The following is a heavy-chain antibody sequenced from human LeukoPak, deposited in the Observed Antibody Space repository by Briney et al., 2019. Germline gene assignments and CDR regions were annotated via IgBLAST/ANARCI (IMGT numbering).Heavy chain of an antibody. D-gene: IGHD3-16*02. CDR1: GGSISIYY. CDR2: VYNSENT. CDR3: ARGYSRDY. Sequence: SETLSLTCTVSGGSISIYYWSWIRQPPGKGLEWIGYVYNSENTNYNPSLKSRVTISVDTSKNQFSLKLSSVTAADTAVYYCARGYSRDYWGQGTLVTVSS. V-gene: IGHV4-59*12. J-gene: IGHJ4*02.